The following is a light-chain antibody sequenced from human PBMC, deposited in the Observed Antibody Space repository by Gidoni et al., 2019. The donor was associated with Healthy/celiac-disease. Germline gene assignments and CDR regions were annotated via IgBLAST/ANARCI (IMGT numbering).Light chain of an antibody. CDR1: QSVSSY. Sequence: EIVLTQSPATLSLSPGERATLSCRASQSVSSYLAWYQQKPGQAPRLLIYDASNRATGIPARFSGSGSGTDFTLTIISLEPEDFAVYYCQQRSNLLFTFXGXTKVEIK. V-gene: IGKV3-11*01. J-gene: IGKJ4*01. CDR2: DAS. CDR3: QQRSNLLFT.